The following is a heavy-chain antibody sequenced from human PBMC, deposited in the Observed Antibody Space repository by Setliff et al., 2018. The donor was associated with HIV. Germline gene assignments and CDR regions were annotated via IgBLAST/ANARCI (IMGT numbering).Heavy chain of an antibody. CDR1: GFTFDDYA. CDR2: ITWNSGTI. Sequence: GGSLRLSCAASGFTFDDYAMHWVRQAPGKGLEWVSGITWNSGTIAYADFVKGRFTISRDNAKNSVYLQMNSLRAEDTAMYYCVRPVREPVDWGRGTLVTVSS. D-gene: IGHD6-19*01. V-gene: IGHV3-9*01. J-gene: IGHJ4*02. CDR3: VRPVREPVD.